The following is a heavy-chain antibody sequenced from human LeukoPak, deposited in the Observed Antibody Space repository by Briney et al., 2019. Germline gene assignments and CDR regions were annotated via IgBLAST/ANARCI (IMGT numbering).Heavy chain of an antibody. J-gene: IGHJ1*01. D-gene: IGHD2-2*01. Sequence: ASVKVSCKGSGYTLSNHAFSWVRQAPGQGLEWMGWISADNGNTNHAQKFQGRVSLTTDTSTSTAYMELRSLRSDDTAVYYCARSASSHPSREYFQHWGQGTLVTVSS. CDR2: ISADNGNT. CDR1: GYTLSNHA. V-gene: IGHV1-18*04. CDR3: ARSASSHPSREYFQH.